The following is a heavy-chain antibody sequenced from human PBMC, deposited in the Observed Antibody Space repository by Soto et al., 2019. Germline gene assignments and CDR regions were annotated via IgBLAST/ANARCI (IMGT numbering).Heavy chain of an antibody. CDR3: ARDRYDFWSGWGYYGMDV. V-gene: IGHV3-11*06. Sequence: QVQLVESGGGLVKPGGSLRLSCAASGFTFSDYYMSWIRQAPGKGLEWVSYISSSSSYTNYADSVKGRFTISRDNAKNSLYLQMNRLRAEDTAVYYCARDRYDFWSGWGYYGMDVWGQGTTVTVSS. J-gene: IGHJ6*02. CDR2: ISSSSSYT. D-gene: IGHD3-3*01. CDR1: GFTFSDYY.